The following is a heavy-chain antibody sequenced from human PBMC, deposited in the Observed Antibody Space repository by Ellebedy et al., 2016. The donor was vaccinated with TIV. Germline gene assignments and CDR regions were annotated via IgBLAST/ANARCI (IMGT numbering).Heavy chain of an antibody. V-gene: IGHV3-7*01. CDR3: ARRASYGDYAVQVNPWFDP. D-gene: IGHD4-17*01. J-gene: IGHJ5*02. Sequence: GGSLRLSCAASGFNFRSYWMTWVRQAPGKGLEWVAKIRQEGDEIYYVESVKSRFTISRDNAKNSPFLQMNSLRVEDTAVYYCARRASYGDYAVQVNPWFDPWGQGTLVTVSS. CDR1: GFNFRSYW. CDR2: IRQEGDEI.